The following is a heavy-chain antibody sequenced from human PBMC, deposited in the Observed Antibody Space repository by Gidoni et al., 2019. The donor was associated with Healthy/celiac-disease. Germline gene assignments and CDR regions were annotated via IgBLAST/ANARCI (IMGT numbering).Heavy chain of an antibody. Sequence: EVQLLESGGGLVQPGGSLRLSCAASGFTFSSYAMSWVRQAPGKGLEWVSAISGSGGSTYYADNSKNTLYLQMNSLRAEDTAVYYCAKAGVAGGNYWGQGTLVTVSS. CDR2: ISGSGGST. D-gene: IGHD3-16*01. CDR3: AKAGVAGGNY. V-gene: IGHV3-23*01. CDR1: GFTFSSYA. J-gene: IGHJ4*02.